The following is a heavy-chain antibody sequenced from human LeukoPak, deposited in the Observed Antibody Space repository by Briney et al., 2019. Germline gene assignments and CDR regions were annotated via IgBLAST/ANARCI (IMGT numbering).Heavy chain of an antibody. Sequence: PGGSLRLSCTASGFAFGDYAMSWFRQAPGKGLEWVGFIRSKAYGGTTEYAASVKGRFTISRDDSKNTAYLQMNSLKTEDTAVYYCTRLAVGDAFDIWGQGTMVTVSS. CDR1: GFAFGDYA. D-gene: IGHD6-19*01. V-gene: IGHV3-49*03. J-gene: IGHJ3*02. CDR2: IRSKAYGGTT. CDR3: TRLAVGDAFDI.